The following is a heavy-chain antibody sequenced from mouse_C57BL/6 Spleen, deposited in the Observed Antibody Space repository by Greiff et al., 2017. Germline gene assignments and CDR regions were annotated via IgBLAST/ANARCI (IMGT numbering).Heavy chain of an antibody. CDR3: AQIYSGNLYYFDY. D-gene: IGHD2-1*01. CDR2: IEPANGNT. V-gene: IGHV14-3*01. J-gene: IGHJ2*01. Sequence: VQLQQSVAELVRPGASVKLSCTASGFNIKNTYMHWVKQRPEQGLEWIGRIEPANGNTKYAPKFQGKATITADPSSNTAYLHRSSLTSEDTAIYYSAQIYSGNLYYFDYWGQGTTLTVSS. CDR1: GFNIKNTY.